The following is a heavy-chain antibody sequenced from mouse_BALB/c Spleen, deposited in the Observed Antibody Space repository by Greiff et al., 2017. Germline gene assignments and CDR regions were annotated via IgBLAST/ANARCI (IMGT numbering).Heavy chain of an antibody. J-gene: IGHJ1*01. Sequence: EVHLVESGGDLVKPGGSLKLSCAASGFTFSSYGMYWVRQTPDKRLEWVATISSGGSYTYYPDSVKGRFTISRDNAKNTLYLQMSSLKSEDTARYYCASTGTYPYFDVWGAGTTVTVSS. CDR2: ISSGGSYT. CDR3: ASTGTYPYFDV. CDR1: GFTFSSYG. V-gene: IGHV5-6*01. D-gene: IGHD3-3*01.